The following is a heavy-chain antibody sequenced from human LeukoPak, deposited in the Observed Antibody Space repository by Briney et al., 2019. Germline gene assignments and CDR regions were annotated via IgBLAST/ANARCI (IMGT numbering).Heavy chain of an antibody. CDR1: GGSFSGYY. Sequence: PSETLSLTCAVYGGSFSGYYWSWIRQPPGKGLEWIGEINHSGSTNYNPSLKSRVTISVDTSKKQFSLKLSSVTAADTAVYYCARGGPPSILTGYYHYYYYMDVWGKGTTVTVSS. J-gene: IGHJ6*03. CDR2: INHSGST. CDR3: ARGGPPSILTGYYHYYYYMDV. D-gene: IGHD3-9*01. V-gene: IGHV4-34*01.